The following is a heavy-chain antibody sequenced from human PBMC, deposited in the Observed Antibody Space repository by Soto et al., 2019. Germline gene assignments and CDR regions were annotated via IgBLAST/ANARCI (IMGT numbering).Heavy chain of an antibody. CDR3: ARVGISGSDAFDI. J-gene: IGHJ3*02. V-gene: IGHV4-31*03. CDR1: GGSISGVGYY. CDR2: ISYSANT. D-gene: IGHD6-25*01. Sequence: PSETLSLTCTVSGGSISGVGYYWSWIRQHPGKGLEWIGRISYSANTYYNPSLESRLIISLDTWENQFSLKLSSVTAADTAVYFCARVGISGSDAFDIWGQGTMVTVSS.